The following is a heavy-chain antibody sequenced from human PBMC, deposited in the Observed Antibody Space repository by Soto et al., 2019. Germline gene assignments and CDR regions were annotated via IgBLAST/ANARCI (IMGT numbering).Heavy chain of an antibody. V-gene: IGHV1-18*01. Sequence: QVHLVQSGAEVKKPGASVKVSCKASGYTFTNYDINWVRQAPGQGLEWMGWISTYTGNTNYAQKLQGRVTMTTNTSTSTAYREQRSLRSDDTAVYYCARGYYYGSGRPTPGGMDVWGRGTTVTVSS. CDR1: GYTFTNYD. CDR3: ARGYYYGSGRPTPGGMDV. CDR2: ISTYTGNT. J-gene: IGHJ6*02. D-gene: IGHD3-10*01.